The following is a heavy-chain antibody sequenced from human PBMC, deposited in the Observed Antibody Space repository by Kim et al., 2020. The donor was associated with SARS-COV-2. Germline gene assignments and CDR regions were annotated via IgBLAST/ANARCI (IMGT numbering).Heavy chain of an antibody. D-gene: IGHD3-22*01. J-gene: IGHJ4*02. V-gene: IGHV4-59*08. Sequence: PSHKVRVTMSVDASKNQFSRKLSSVTAADTAVYYCARLPLHYYDSSGFDYWGQGTLVTVSS. CDR3: ARLPLHYYDSSGFDY.